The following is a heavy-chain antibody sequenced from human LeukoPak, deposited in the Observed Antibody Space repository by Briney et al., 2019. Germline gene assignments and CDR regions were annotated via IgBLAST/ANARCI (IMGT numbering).Heavy chain of an antibody. D-gene: IGHD3-10*01. CDR1: GYTFTGYY. CDR3: ARDMSLLWFGGTHGFDP. V-gene: IGHV1-2*02. CDR2: INPNSGGT. Sequence: ASVKVSCKASGYTFTGYYMHWVRQAPGQGLEWMGWINPNSGGTNYAQKFQGRVTMTRDTSISTAYMELSRLRSDDTAVYYCARDMSLLWFGGTHGFDPWGQGTLVTVSS. J-gene: IGHJ5*02.